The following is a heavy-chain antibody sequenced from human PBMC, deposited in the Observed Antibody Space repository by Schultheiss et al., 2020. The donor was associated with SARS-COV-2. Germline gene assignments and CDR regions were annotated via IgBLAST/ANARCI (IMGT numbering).Heavy chain of an antibody. D-gene: IGHD3-10*01. CDR1: GFTFSSYE. Sequence: GGSLRLSCAATGFTFSSYEMNWVRQAPGKGLEWVSAISGSGGSTYYADSVKGRFTISRDNSKNTLYLQMNSLRAEDTAVYYCARETFMGSGSDYYYYGMDVWGQGTTVTVSS. J-gene: IGHJ6*02. V-gene: IGHV3-23*01. CDR2: ISGSGGST. CDR3: ARETFMGSGSDYYYYGMDV.